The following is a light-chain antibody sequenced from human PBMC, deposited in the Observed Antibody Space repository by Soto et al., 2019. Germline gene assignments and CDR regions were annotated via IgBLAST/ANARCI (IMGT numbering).Light chain of an antibody. Sequence: QSALTQPASVSGSPGQSITISCTGTTTDVAGYNFVSWYQQHPGKAPKLVIYEVAKRPSGASTRFSGSKSGNTASLIISGLQPEDGADYYCSSYTSTSILFGGGTKVTVL. V-gene: IGLV2-14*01. CDR1: TTDVAGYNF. CDR3: SSYTSTSIL. CDR2: EVA. J-gene: IGLJ2*01.